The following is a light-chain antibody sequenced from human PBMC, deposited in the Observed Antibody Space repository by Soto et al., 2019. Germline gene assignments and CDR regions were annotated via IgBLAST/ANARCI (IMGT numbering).Light chain of an antibody. CDR1: QSLSGNY. Sequence: EIVLTQSPGTLSLSPGERVTLSCRASQSLSGNYLAWYQQKPGQAPKFLIYGASNRATGIPDRFSGGGSGTDFALTINRLEPEDFAVDYCLQYGHSPITFGQGTRLEIK. CDR3: LQYGHSPIT. CDR2: GAS. J-gene: IGKJ5*01. V-gene: IGKV3-20*01.